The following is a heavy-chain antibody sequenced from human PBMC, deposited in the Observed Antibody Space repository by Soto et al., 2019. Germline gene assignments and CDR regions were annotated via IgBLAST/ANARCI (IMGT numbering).Heavy chain of an antibody. J-gene: IGHJ5*02. CDR2: INHSGST. Sequence: PSEPLSLTCAVYGGSFSGYYWSWIRQPPGKGLEWIGEINHSGSTNYNPSLKSRVTISVDTSKNQFSLKLSSVTAADTAVYYCARGRKHSGWYRGGYNWFDPWGQGTLVTVSS. CDR1: GGSFSGYY. V-gene: IGHV4-34*01. D-gene: IGHD6-19*01. CDR3: ARGRKHSGWYRGGYNWFDP.